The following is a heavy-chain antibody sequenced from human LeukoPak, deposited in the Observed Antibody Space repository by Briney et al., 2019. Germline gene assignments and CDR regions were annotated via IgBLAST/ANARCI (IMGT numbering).Heavy chain of an antibody. CDR2: ISSSGSTI. V-gene: IGHV3-48*03. CDR1: GFTFSSYE. CDR3: ARGPGSSGWYYFGY. D-gene: IGHD6-19*01. J-gene: IGHJ4*02. Sequence: TGGSLRLSCAASGFTFSSYEMNWVRQAPGKGLEWVSYISSSGSTIYYADSVKGRFTISRDNAKNSLYLQMNSLRAEDTAVYYCARGPGSSGWYYFGYWGQGTLVTVSP.